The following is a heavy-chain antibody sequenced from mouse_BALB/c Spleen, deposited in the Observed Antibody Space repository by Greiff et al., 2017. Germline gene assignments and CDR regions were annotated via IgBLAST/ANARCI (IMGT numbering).Heavy chain of an antibody. CDR2: INPGSGGT. V-gene: IGHV1-54*01. D-gene: IGHD1-1*01. J-gene: IGHJ2*01. CDR3: ARDYGSSYYFDY. CDR1: GYAFTNYL. Sequence: QVQLKESGAELVRPGTSVKVSCKASGYAFTNYLIEWVKQRPGQGLEWIGVINPGSGGTNYNEKFKGKATLTADKSSSTAYMQLSSLTSDDSAVYFWARDYGSSYYFDYWGQGTTLTVSS.